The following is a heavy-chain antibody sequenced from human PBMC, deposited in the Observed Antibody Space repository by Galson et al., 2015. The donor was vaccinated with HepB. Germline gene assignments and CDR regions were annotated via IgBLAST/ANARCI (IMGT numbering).Heavy chain of an antibody. Sequence: SLRLSCAASGFKFGGSAIHWVRQASGKGPEWVGRIRSKAYNYATSYVPALEGRFTISRDDSKNMAYLHMRNLKADDTAVYYCARLGDFSGYTSAWGQGTQVTVSS. CDR3: ARLGDFSGYTSA. D-gene: IGHD5-18*01. CDR1: GFKFGGSA. J-gene: IGHJ4*02. CDR2: IRSKAYNYAT. V-gene: IGHV3-73*01.